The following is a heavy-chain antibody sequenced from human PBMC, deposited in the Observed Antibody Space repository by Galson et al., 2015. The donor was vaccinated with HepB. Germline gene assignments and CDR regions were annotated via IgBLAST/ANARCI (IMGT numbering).Heavy chain of an antibody. V-gene: IGHV1-18*01. D-gene: IGHD1-1*01. CDR1: GYTFTNFG. J-gene: IGHJ4*02. Sequence: SVKVSCKASGYTFTNFGISWVRQAPGHGLEWMGWISAYSGSTNYAQTFQGRLTMTTETSTTTAYMELKNLRSDDSAVYYCARSSALEKIGTKGDYWGQGTLVTVSA. CDR2: ISAYSGST. CDR3: ARSSALEKIGTKGDY.